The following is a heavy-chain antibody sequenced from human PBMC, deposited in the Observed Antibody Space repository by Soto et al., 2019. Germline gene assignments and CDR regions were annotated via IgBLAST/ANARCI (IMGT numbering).Heavy chain of an antibody. CDR3: ATPPFGELELRGEPFDY. J-gene: IGHJ4*02. Sequence: PSGTLFLTCPFSGCSLSSSSYYLGRVPPPPGEGLEWIGSIYYSGSTYYNPSLKSRVTISVDTSKNQFSLKLSSVTAADTAVYYCATPPFGELELRGEPFDYWGQGTLVTVSS. CDR1: GCSLSSSSYY. CDR2: IYYSGST. D-gene: IGHD1-7*01. V-gene: IGHV4-39*01.